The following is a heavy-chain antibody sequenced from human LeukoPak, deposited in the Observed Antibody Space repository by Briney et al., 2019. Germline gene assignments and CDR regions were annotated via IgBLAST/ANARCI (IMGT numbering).Heavy chain of an antibody. CDR1: GYTFSGYY. J-gene: IGHJ4*02. Sequence: GSVKVSCKASGYTFSGYYMHWVRQAPGQGLEWMGWINPNSGGTHYAQKFQGRVTMTRDTSISTAYMELSRLRSDDTAVYYCARGGFWSVLDYWGQGTLVTVSS. CDR2: INPNSGGT. CDR3: ARGGFWSVLDY. V-gene: IGHV1-2*02. D-gene: IGHD3-3*01.